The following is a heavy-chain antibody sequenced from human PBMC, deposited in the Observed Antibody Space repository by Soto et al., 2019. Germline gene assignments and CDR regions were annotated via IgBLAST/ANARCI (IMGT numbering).Heavy chain of an antibody. D-gene: IGHD3-22*01. J-gene: IGHJ4*02. CDR2: ISGSGGST. CDR1: GFKFSSHA. V-gene: IGHV3-23*01. Sequence: PGGSLRLSCVASGFKFSSHALTWVRQAPGKGLEWVAAISGSGGSTFYADSVKGRFTVSRDNFMNTLYLEMNSLRVDDTAVYYCAKTHDTGGYTFDSWGQGTLVTVS. CDR3: AKTHDTGGYTFDS.